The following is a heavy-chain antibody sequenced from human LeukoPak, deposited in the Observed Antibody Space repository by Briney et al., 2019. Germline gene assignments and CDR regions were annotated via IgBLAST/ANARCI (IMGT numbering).Heavy chain of an antibody. J-gene: IGHJ4*02. Sequence: PGGSLRLSCAASGFTFSSYSMNWVRQAPGKGLEWVSSISSSSSYIYYADSVKGRFTISRDNAKNSLYLQMNSLRAEDTAVYYCARGGTRGYSYGSFDYWGRGTLVTVSS. CDR1: GFTFSSYS. CDR3: ARGGTRGYSYGSFDY. V-gene: IGHV3-21*01. CDR2: ISSSSSYI. D-gene: IGHD5-18*01.